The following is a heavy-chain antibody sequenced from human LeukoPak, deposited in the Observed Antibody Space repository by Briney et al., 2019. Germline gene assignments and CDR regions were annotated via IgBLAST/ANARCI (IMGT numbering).Heavy chain of an antibody. J-gene: IGHJ4*02. CDR2: IYYSGST. V-gene: IGHV4-59*01. D-gene: IGHD1-26*01. CDR3: ARVSPDAPSGSYPLDY. Sequence: SETLSLTCTVSGGSISSYYWSWIRQPPGKGLEWIGYIYYSGSTNYNPSLKSRVTISVDTSKNQFSLKLSSVTAAVTAVYYCARVSPDAPSGSYPLDYWGQGTLVTVSS. CDR1: GGSISSYY.